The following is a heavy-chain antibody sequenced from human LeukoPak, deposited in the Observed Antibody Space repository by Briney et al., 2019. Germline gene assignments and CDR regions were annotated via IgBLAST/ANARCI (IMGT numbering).Heavy chain of an antibody. CDR3: ARARVLLWFGELFPFDY. Sequence: ASVKVSCKASGYTFTGYYMHWVRQAPGQGLEWMGRINPNSGGTNYAQKFQGRVTMTRDTSISTAYMELSRLRSDDTAVYYCARARVLLWFGELFPFDYWGQGTLVTVSS. V-gene: IGHV1-2*06. CDR2: INPNSGGT. J-gene: IGHJ4*02. CDR1: GYTFTGYY. D-gene: IGHD3-10*01.